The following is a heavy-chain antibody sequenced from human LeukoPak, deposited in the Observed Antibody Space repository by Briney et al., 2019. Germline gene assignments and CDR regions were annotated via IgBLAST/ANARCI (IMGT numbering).Heavy chain of an antibody. CDR2: IRYDGSNK. D-gene: IGHD2-8*01. CDR1: GFTFSSYG. V-gene: IGHV3-30*02. CDR3: AKRYCTNGVCQDFDY. Sequence: PGGSLRLXCAASGFTFSSYGMHWVRQAPGKGLEWVAFIRYDGSNKYYADSVKGRFTISRDNSKNTLYLQMNSLRAEDTAVYYCAKRYCTNGVCQDFDYWGQGTLVTVSS. J-gene: IGHJ4*02.